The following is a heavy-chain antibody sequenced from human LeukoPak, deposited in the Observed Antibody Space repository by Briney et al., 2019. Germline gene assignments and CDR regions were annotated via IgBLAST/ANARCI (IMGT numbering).Heavy chain of an antibody. J-gene: IGHJ3*02. CDR2: ISVYNGNT. CDR1: GYTFTSYG. Sequence: ASVKVSCKASGYTFTSYGITRVRQAPGQGLEWMGWISVYNGNTNYAQKLQGRVIMTTDTSTSTAYMEVRSLRSDDTAVYYCARKYDTSGYYPNDAFDIWGQGTLVTVSS. D-gene: IGHD3-22*01. CDR3: ARKYDTSGYYPNDAFDI. V-gene: IGHV1-18*01.